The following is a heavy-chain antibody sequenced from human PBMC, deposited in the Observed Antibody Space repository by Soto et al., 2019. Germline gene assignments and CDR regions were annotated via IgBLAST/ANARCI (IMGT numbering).Heavy chain of an antibody. D-gene: IGHD3-22*01. CDR2: IYWDDDK. CDR3: AHRRPTSYYYDSSCYSTPSHDGAFDI. Sequence: QITLKESGPTLVKPTQTLTLTCTFSGFSLSTSGVGVGWIRQPPGKALEWLALIYWDDDKRYSPSLKSRLTITKDTSKNQVVITMTNMDPVDTATYYCAHRRPTSYYYDSSCYSTPSHDGAFDIWGQGTMVTVSS. J-gene: IGHJ3*02. CDR1: GFSLSTSGVG. V-gene: IGHV2-5*02.